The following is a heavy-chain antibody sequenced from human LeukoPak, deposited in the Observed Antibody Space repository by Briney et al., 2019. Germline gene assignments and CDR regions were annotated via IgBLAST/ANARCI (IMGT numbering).Heavy chain of an antibody. CDR2: INPNSGGT. V-gene: IGHV1-2*02. Sequence: ASVKVSCKASGYTFTGYYMHWVRQAPGQGLEWMGWINPNSGGTNYAQKFQGRVTMTRDTSISTAYMELSRLRSDDTAVYYCARRTAGYSYGFFDYWGQGTLVTVSS. CDR1: GYTFTGYY. CDR3: ARRTAGYSYGFFDY. J-gene: IGHJ4*02. D-gene: IGHD5-18*01.